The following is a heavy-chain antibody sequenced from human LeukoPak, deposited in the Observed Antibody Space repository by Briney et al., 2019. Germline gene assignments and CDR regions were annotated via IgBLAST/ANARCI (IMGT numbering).Heavy chain of an antibody. D-gene: IGHD3-16*02. J-gene: IGHJ4*02. CDR1: GFTFSDYS. CDR3: ARDVWGSYRLAY. CDR2: ISNVGLTI. Sequence: GGSLRLSCVASGFTFSDYSMNWVRQTPGKGLEWISYISNVGLTIYYADSVKGRFTISRDNAKESLYLQMNSLRVEDTALYFCARDVWGSYRLAYWGQGTLVTVSS. V-gene: IGHV3-48*04.